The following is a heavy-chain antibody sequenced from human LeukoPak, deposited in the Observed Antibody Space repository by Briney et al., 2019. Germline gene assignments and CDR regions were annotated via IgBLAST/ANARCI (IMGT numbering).Heavy chain of an antibody. CDR3: AKSGYCSGGSCYPRHYYYGMDV. D-gene: IGHD2-15*01. Sequence: GGSLRLSCAASGFTFSSYAMSWVRQAPGKALEWVSAISGSGGSTYYADSVKGRFTISRDNSKNTLYLQMNSLRAEDTAVYYCAKSGYCSGGSCYPRHYYYGMDVWGQGTTVTVSS. CDR2: ISGSGGST. J-gene: IGHJ6*02. V-gene: IGHV3-23*01. CDR1: GFTFSSYA.